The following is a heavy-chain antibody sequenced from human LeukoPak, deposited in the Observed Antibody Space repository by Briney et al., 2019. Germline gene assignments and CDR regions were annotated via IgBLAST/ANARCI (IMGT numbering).Heavy chain of an antibody. V-gene: IGHV3-30*02. D-gene: IGHD6-19*01. CDR1: GFTFRSYG. J-gene: IGHJ4*02. CDR3: ARGDSSGWDMDYFDY. Sequence: PGGSLRLSCAASGFTFRSYGMHWVRQAPGKGLEGGAIIRYDGTNKYYADSGKGRFTISRDNSKNTLYLQMNSLRAEDTAVYYCARGDSSGWDMDYFDYWGQGTLVTVSS. CDR2: IRYDGTNK.